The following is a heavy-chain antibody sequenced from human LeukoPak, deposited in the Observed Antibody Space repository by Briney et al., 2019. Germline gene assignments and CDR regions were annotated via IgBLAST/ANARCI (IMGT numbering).Heavy chain of an antibody. CDR3: ARDRYYYDSSGYYPDY. CDR1: GFTFSSYA. CDR2: ISYDGGNK. J-gene: IGHJ4*02. Sequence: GGSLRLSCAASGFTFSSYAMHWVRQAPGKGLEWVAVISYDGGNKYYADSVKGRFTISRDNSKNTLYLQMNSLRAEDTAVYYCARDRYYYDSSGYYPDYWGQGTLVTVSS. V-gene: IGHV3-30-3*01. D-gene: IGHD3-22*01.